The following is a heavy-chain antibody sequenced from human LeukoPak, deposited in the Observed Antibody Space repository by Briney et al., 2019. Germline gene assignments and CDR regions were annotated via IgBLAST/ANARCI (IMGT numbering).Heavy chain of an antibody. CDR2: IYYSGST. CDR1: GGSISSYY. Sequence: SETLSLTCTVSGGSISSYYWTWIRQPPGKGLEWIGYIYYSGSTNYNPSLKSRVTISVDTSRNQFSLKLTSVTAADTAVYYCARGVNSGYFDYCGQGTLVTVSS. D-gene: IGHD1-26*01. CDR3: ARGVNSGYFDY. V-gene: IGHV4-59*01. J-gene: IGHJ4*02.